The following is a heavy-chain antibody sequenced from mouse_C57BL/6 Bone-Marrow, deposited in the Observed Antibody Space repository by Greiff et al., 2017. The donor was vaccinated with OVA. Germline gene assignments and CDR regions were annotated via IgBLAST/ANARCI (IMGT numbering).Heavy chain of an antibody. CDR1: GFNIKDYY. D-gene: IGHD1-1*01. J-gene: IGHJ1*03. CDR2: IDPENGDT. CDR3: TTGSSYWYFDV. Sequence: VQLQQSGAELVRPGASVKLSCTASGFNIKDYYMHWVKQRPEQGLEWIGWIDPENGDTEYASKFQGKATITADTSSNTAYLQLSSLTSEDTAVYYCTTGSSYWYFDVWGTGTTVTVSS. V-gene: IGHV14-4*01.